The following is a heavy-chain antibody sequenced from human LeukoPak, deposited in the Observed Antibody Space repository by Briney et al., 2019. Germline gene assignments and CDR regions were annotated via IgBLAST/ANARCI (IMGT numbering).Heavy chain of an antibody. CDR2: IYYIGST. V-gene: IGHV4-59*08. CDR1: GGYISTYY. Sequence: SETLSLTCTVSGGYISTYYWSWIRQPPGKGLEWIGYIYYIGSTNYNPSLKSRVTISVDTSKNQFSLKLSSVTAADTAVYYCARYQTDCSSTSCYEYWGQGTLVTVSS. D-gene: IGHD2-2*01. J-gene: IGHJ4*02. CDR3: ARYQTDCSSTSCYEY.